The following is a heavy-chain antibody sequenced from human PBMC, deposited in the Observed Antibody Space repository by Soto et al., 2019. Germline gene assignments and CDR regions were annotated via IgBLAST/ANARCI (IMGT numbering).Heavy chain of an antibody. J-gene: IGHJ3*01. CDR1: GGSISSDGHY. CDR3: AKFGREAFDV. D-gene: IGHD3-3*01. Sequence: QVQLQESGPGLVKPSQTMSLTCTVSGGSISSDGHYWNWVRQHPEKGLEWIAYISYSGSTFHNPSPKSRVTISTATSKTLFSLTLSSVTAADTAVYYCAKFGREAFDVWGQGTAVTVSS. V-gene: IGHV4-31*03. CDR2: ISYSGST.